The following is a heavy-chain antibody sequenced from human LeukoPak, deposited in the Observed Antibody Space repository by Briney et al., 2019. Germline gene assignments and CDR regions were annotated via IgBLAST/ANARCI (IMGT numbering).Heavy chain of an antibody. V-gene: IGHV3-11*01. CDR3: ARAANYYDSKGFAGY. Sequence: GGSLRLSCATSGFTVSNNYMSWIRQAPGKGLEWVSYISSSGSTIYYADSVKGRFTISRDNAKNSLYLQMNSLRAEDTAVYYCARAANYYDSKGFAGYWGQGTLVTVSS. J-gene: IGHJ4*02. CDR2: ISSSGSTI. D-gene: IGHD3-22*01. CDR1: GFTVSNNY.